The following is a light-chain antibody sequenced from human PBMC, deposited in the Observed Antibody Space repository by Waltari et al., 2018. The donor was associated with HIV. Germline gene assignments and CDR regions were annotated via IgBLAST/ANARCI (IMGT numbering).Light chain of an antibody. CDR2: GNT. Sequence: GQRVTISCSGRNSNIGSNTVNWYQQLPGTAPKLLIYGNTQRPSGVPDRFSGSKSGTSASLAISGLQSEDEADYYCQTWDSRTVVFGGGTKLTVL. J-gene: IGLJ2*01. CDR1: NSNIGSNT. CDR3: QTWDSRTVV. V-gene: IGLV1-44*01.